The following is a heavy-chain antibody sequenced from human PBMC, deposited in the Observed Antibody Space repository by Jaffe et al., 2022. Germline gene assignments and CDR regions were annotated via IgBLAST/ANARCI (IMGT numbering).Heavy chain of an antibody. D-gene: IGHD2-15*01. Sequence: QVQLVQSGAEVKKPGASVKVSCKASGYTFTSYGISWVRQAPGQGLEWMGWISAYNGNTNYAQKLQGRVTMTTDTSTSTAYMELRSLRSDDTAVYYCASLGYCSGGSCYSGDSYYYMDVWGKGTTVTVSS. CDR2: ISAYNGNT. CDR1: GYTFTSYG. V-gene: IGHV1-18*01. CDR3: ASLGYCSGGSCYSGDSYYYMDV. J-gene: IGHJ6*03.